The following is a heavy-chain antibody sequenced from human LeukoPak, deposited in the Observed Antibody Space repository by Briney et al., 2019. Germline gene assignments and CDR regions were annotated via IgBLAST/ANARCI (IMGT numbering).Heavy chain of an antibody. CDR1: GYTFTAYY. D-gene: IGHD5-24*01. CDR2: INFNSGGT. V-gene: IGHV1-2*02. CDR3: ARQRDGYDPDAFDI. J-gene: IGHJ3*02. Sequence: ASVKVSCKASGYTFTAYYMHWVRQAPGQGLEWMGWINFNSGGTNYAQKFQGRVTMTRDTSISTAYMELSDLRSDDTAVYYCARQRDGYDPDAFDIWGQGTMVTVSS.